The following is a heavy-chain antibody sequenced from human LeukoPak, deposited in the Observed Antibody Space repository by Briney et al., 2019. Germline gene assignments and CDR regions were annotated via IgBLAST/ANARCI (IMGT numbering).Heavy chain of an antibody. Sequence: HAGGSLRLSCAASGFTFSSYDMHWVRQATGKGLEWVSAIGTAGDTYYPGSVKGRFTISRENAKNSLYLQMNSLGAGGTAVYYCARDTYHLGGGMDVWGQGTTVTVSS. CDR2: IGTAGDT. J-gene: IGHJ6*02. CDR3: ARDTYHLGGGMDV. CDR1: GFTFSSYD. V-gene: IGHV3-13*01. D-gene: IGHD2-2*01.